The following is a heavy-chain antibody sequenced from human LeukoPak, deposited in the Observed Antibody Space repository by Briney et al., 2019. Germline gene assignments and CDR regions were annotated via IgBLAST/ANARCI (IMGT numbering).Heavy chain of an antibody. D-gene: IGHD4-17*01. CDR3: ARDYAV. V-gene: IGHV4-34*01. J-gene: IGHJ4*02. Sequence: SETPSLTCAVYGGSFSGYYWSWIRQPPGKGLEWIGEINHSGSTNYNPSLKSRVTISVDTSKNQFSLKLSSVTAADTAVYYCARDYAVWGQGTLVTVSS. CDR1: GGSFSGYY. CDR2: INHSGST.